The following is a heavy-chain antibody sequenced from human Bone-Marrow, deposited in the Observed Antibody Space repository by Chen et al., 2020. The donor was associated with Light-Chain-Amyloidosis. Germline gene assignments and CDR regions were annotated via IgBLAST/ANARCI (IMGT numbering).Heavy chain of an antibody. Sequence: EVQLVESGGGLLQRGGSLRLSCAASGFAFSSYAMSWVRQAPGKGLEGVSTIRGRGGSGSYGDAVKGRLPISIDNSKNALFLQMNSLRAEDTAVYYCAKDISYDDILPGYPADAFDIWGQGTMVTVSS. V-gene: IGHV3-23*04. CDR3: AKDISYDDILPGYPADAFDI. CDR1: GFAFSSYA. J-gene: IGHJ3*02. D-gene: IGHD3-9*01. CDR2: IRGRGGSG.